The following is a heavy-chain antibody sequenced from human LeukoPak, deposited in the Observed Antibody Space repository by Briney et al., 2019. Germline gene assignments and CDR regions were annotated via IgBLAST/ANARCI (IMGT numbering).Heavy chain of an antibody. CDR1: GYTFTGYY. D-gene: IGHD5-18*01. CDR3: ARGVYSYGYYYGMDV. Sequence: ASVKVSCKASGYTFTGYYMHWVRQAPGQGLEWMGWINPNSGGTNYAQKFQGWVTMTRDTSISTAYMELSSLRSEDTAVYYCARGVYSYGYYYGMDVWGQGTTVTVSS. J-gene: IGHJ6*02. CDR2: INPNSGGT. V-gene: IGHV1-2*04.